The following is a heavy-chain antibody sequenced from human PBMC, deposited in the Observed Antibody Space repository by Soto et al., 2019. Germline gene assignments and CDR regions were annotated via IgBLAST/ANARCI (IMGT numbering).Heavy chain of an antibody. D-gene: IGHD2-15*01. V-gene: IGHV1-18*04. Sequence: QVHLVQSGAEVKKPGASVKVSCKASNYTFTNYGVGWVRQAPGQGLEWMGWVSPTYGKTYYAHKLQGRVTMTADTSTGTLYVELRSLRSDDTAVYFCASEVVPLTTWPDNSFDSWGQGTLVTVSS. CDR2: VSPTYGKT. CDR3: ASEVVPLTTWPDNSFDS. CDR1: NYTFTNYG. J-gene: IGHJ5*01.